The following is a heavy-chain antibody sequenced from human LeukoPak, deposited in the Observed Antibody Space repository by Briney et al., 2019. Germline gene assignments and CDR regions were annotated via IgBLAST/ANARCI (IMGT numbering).Heavy chain of an antibody. CDR3: ARFSTMLDY. J-gene: IGHJ4*02. D-gene: IGHD3-10*01. CDR2: IYYTGST. CDR1: SGSINNYY. V-gene: IGHV4-59*01. Sequence: SETLSLTCTVSSGSINNYYWSWIRQPPGKGLEWVGYIYYTGSTNYNPSLKSRVTISVDTSNNQFSLKLSSVTAADTAVYFCARFSTMLDYWGQGTLVTVSS.